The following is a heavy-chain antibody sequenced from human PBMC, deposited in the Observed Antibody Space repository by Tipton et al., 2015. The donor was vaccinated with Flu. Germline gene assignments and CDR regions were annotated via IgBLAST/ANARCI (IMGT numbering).Heavy chain of an antibody. J-gene: IGHJ6*02. CDR2: IYTSGST. Sequence: TLSLTCTVSGGSISSGSYYWSWIRQPAGKGLEWIGRIYTSGSTNYNPSLKSRVTTSVDTSKNQFSLKMSSVTAADTAVYYCARGGYSYGYGKNYYYYGMDVGGQGTTVTVSS. CDR1: GGSISSGSYY. D-gene: IGHD5-18*01. CDR3: ARGGYSYGYGKNYYYYGMDV. V-gene: IGHV4-61*02.